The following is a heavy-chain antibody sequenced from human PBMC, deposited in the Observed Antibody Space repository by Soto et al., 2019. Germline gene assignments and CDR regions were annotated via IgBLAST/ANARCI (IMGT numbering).Heavy chain of an antibody. J-gene: IGHJ3*01. CDR2: ISYDGTNK. CDR3: ARATTGLYKGACDV. D-gene: IGHD1-26*01. CDR1: GFIFSDYV. V-gene: IGHV3-30*04. Sequence: QVQLVQSGGGVVQPGTSLRLSCAASGFIFSDYVMYWFRQTPGKGLEWMAVISYDGTNKHYANSVKGRFFISRDNSATTLSLQMRSLRPEDSAIYYCARATTGLYKGACDVWGRGTLVAVSS.